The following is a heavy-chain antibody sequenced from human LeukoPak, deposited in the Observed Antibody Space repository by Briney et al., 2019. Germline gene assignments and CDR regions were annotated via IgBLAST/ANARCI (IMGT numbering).Heavy chain of an antibody. CDR1: GYTFTSYG. CDR3: ARLHLGELSSGFDY. V-gene: IGHV1-18*01. D-gene: IGHD3-16*02. J-gene: IGHJ4*02. Sequence: ASVKVSCKASGYTFTSYGITWVRQPPGQGLEWMGWISAYNGDTRYAQHLQDRLTTTTDTSTTTAYIDLRSLRSDDTAVYYCARLHLGELSSGFDYWGQGTLVTVPS. CDR2: ISAYNGDT.